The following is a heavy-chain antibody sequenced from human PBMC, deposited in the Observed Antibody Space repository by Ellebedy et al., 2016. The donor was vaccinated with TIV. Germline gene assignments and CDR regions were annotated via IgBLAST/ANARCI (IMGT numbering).Heavy chain of an antibody. V-gene: IGHV1-69*04. CDR3: AGTDNAFRVPGSGYYHSFDY. Sequence: AASVKVSCKASGGTFSSYAISWVRQAPGQGLEWMGRIIPILGIANYAQKFQGRVTITADKSTSTAYMELSSLRSEDTAVYYCAGTDNAFRVPGSGYYHSFDYWGQGTWSPSPQ. CDR2: IIPILGIA. CDR1: GGTFSSYA. D-gene: IGHD3-22*01. J-gene: IGHJ4*02.